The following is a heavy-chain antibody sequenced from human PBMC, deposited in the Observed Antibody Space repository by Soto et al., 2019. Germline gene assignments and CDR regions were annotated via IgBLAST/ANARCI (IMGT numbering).Heavy chain of an antibody. J-gene: IGHJ6*02. CDR3: ARDPLAAAGYYYYYGMDV. D-gene: IGHD6-13*01. V-gene: IGHV6-1*01. CDR1: GDSVPINSAA. CDR2: TYYKSKWYN. Sequence: SQTLSLTCAISGDSVPINSAALNWIRHSPSRVLEWLGRTYYKSKWYNDYAVSVKSRITINPDTSKNQFSLQLNSVTPEDTAVYYCARDPLAAAGYYYYYGMDVWGQGTTVTVSS.